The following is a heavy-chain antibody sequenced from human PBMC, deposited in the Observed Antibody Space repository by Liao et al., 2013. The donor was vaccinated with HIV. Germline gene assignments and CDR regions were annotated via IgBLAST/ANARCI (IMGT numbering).Heavy chain of an antibody. J-gene: IGHJ6*03. CDR2: IYYSGST. Sequence: QVQLQQWGAGLLKPSETLSLTCAVYDGSFSGYYWSWIRQSPGKGLEWIGYIYYSGSTNYNPSLKSRVTISVDTSKNQFSLKLSSVTAADTAVYYCARDINESSSWPYYYYYYMDVWGKGTTVTVSS. V-gene: IGHV4-34*11. D-gene: IGHD6-13*01. CDR3: ARDINESSSWPYYYYYYMDV. CDR1: DGSFSGYY.